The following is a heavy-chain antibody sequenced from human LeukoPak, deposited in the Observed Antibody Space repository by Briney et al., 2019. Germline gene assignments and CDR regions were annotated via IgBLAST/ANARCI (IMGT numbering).Heavy chain of an antibody. V-gene: IGHV3-53*01. J-gene: IGHJ6*03. CDR3: ARVLSGRGSLYSYYYYVDV. CDR2: IYSGGRS. Sequence: GGSLRLSCAASGFTVSSNYMSWVRQAPGKGLEWVSVIYSGGRSYYADSVKGRFTISRDNSKNTLYLQTNSLRAEDTAVYYCARVLSGRGSLYSYYYYVDVWGKGTTVTISS. CDR1: GFTVSSNY. D-gene: IGHD3-10*01.